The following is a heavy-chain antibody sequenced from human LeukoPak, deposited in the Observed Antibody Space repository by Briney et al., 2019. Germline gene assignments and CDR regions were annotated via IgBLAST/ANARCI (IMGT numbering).Heavy chain of an antibody. CDR1: GGSISSYY. CDR2: IYYSGST. J-gene: IGHJ3*02. CDR3: ARLGYCSGGSCPGAFDI. Sequence: PSETLSLTCTVSGGSISSYYWSWIRQPPGKGLEWIGYIYYSGSTNYNPSLKSRVTISVDTSKNQFSLKLSSVTAADTAVYYCARLGYCSGGSCPGAFDIWGQGTMVTVSS. D-gene: IGHD2-15*01. V-gene: IGHV4-59*08.